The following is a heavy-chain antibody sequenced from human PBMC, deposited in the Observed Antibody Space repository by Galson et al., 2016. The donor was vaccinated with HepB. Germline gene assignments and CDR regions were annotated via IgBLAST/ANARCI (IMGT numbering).Heavy chain of an antibody. Sequence: SLRLSCAASGFXFTSXXLHXVRQAXGKGLEWVAVISYDGSXTYHVDSVKGRFTISRDNSKTTVYFQMNSLRPEDTAVYYCATTIIGDGFDTWGXGTMVIVSS. D-gene: IGHD7-27*01. CDR3: ATTIIGDGFDT. J-gene: IGHJ3*02. CDR2: ISYDGSXT. CDR1: GFXFTSXX. V-gene: IGHV3-30*04.